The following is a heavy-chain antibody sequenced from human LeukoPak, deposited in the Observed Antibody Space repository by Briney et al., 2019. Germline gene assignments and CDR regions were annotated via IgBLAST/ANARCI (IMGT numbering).Heavy chain of an antibody. CDR1: GGSISSGGYY. J-gene: IGHJ4*02. V-gene: IGHV4-31*03. CDR3: ARYSSLRLAFDY. CDR2: IYYSGST. D-gene: IGHD2-15*01. Sequence: SQTLSLTCTVSGGSISSGGYYWSWIRQHPGKSLEWIGYIYYSGSTYYNPSLKSRVTISVDTSKSQFSLKLSSVTAADTAVYYCARYSSLRLAFDYWGQGTLVTVSS.